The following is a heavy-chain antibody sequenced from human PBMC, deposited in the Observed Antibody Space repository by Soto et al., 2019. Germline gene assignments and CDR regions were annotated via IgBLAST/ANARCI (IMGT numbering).Heavy chain of an antibody. Sequence: PGGSLRPSCAASGITVINVWMTWIRQAAGKGLEWVGRIKSKADVPTKEYGTPVKDRHIISRDDSKNTVDLQMHALRTEDTAFYYCATLRPGSHGYSFWGHGALVTVSS. D-gene: IGHD3-16*01. V-gene: IGHV3-15*01. CDR1: GITVINVW. CDR2: IKSKADVPTK. J-gene: IGHJ4*01. CDR3: ATLRPGSHGYSF.